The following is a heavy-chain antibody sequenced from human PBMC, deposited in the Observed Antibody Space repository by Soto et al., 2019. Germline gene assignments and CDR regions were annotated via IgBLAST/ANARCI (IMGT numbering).Heavy chain of an antibody. J-gene: IGHJ4*02. CDR3: ARGESAATHPADY. CDR2: IWYDGTNK. V-gene: IGHV3-33*01. Sequence: GGSLRLSCAASGFTFSSYGMHWVRQAPGKGLECVAVIWYDGTNKYYADSVKGRFTISRDNSKNTLYLQMDSLRAEDTAVYYCARGESAATHPADYWGQGTLVTVS. D-gene: IGHD6-25*01. CDR1: GFTFSSYG.